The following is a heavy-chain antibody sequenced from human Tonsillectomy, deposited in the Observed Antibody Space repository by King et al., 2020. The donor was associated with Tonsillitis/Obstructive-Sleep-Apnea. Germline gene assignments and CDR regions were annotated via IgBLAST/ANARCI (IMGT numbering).Heavy chain of an antibody. CDR3: AKGGTYYSVPLDL. D-gene: IGHD1-26*01. CDR1: GFIFSNYW. Sequence: VQLVESGGDLVQPGGSLRLSCEASGFIFSNYWVHWVRQAPGKGPVGVSHIKGDGTETNYADFVKGRFTIFRDNAENTLSLQMNGLRAEDTAVYYCAKGGTYYSVPLDLWGQGTLVTVSS. CDR2: IKGDGTET. J-gene: IGHJ5*02. V-gene: IGHV3-74*01.